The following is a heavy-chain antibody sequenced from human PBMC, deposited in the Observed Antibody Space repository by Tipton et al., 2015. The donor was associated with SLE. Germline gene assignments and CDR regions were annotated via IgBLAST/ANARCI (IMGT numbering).Heavy chain of an antibody. CDR2: IYTSGST. V-gene: IGHV4-61*02. D-gene: IGHD6-13*01. Sequence: TLSLTCTVSGGSISSGSYYWSWIRQPAGKGLEWIGRIYTSGSTNYNPSLKSRVTISVDTSKNQFSLKLSSVTAADTAVYYCARGRTAAGRALNYWGQGTLVTVSS. CDR3: ARGRTAAGRALNY. CDR1: GGSISSGSYY. J-gene: IGHJ4*02.